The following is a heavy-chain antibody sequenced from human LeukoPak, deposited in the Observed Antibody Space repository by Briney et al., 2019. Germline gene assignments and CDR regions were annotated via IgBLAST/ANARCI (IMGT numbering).Heavy chain of an antibody. Sequence: PGGSLRLSCEASGVTFSSYGIHWVRQAPGKGLEWVAVIWYDGSNKYYADSVKGRFTVSRDNFKNTLYLQMNSLRAEDTAVYYCARAYGSGIYPLSDSWGQGTLVTVSS. CDR1: GVTFSSYG. J-gene: IGHJ4*02. D-gene: IGHD3-10*01. V-gene: IGHV3-33*01. CDR2: IWYDGSNK. CDR3: ARAYGSGIYPLSDS.